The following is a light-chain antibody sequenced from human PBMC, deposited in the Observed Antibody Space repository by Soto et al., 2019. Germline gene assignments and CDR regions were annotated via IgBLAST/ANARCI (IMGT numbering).Light chain of an antibody. CDR2: QAS. Sequence: DIQMTQSPSTLSASVGDRVSITCRASQSISRQLAWYQQKPGKAPNLLFYQASNLETGVPSRFTGSGSGAEFLLTISSLQPDDLATYYCLQYQSYWTFGQGTKVEVK. CDR3: LQYQSYWT. V-gene: IGKV1-5*03. J-gene: IGKJ1*01. CDR1: QSISRQ.